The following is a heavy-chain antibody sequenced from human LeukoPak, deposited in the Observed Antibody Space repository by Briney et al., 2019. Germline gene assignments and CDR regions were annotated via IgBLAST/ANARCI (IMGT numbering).Heavy chain of an antibody. D-gene: IGHD3-16*02. V-gene: IGHV1-2*02. CDR3: ARAMRYDYVWGSYRYWWFDP. CDR1: GYTFTGYY. J-gene: IGHJ5*02. CDR2: INPNSGGT. Sequence: GPVKVSCKASGYTFTGYYMHWVRQAPGQGLEWMGWINPNSGGTNYAQKFQGRVTITADESTSTAYMELSSLRSEDTAVYYCARAMRYDYVWGSYRYWWFDPWGQGTLVTVSS.